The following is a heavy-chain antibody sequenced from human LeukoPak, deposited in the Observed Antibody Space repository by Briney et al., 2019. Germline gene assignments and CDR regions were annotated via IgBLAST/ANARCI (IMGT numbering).Heavy chain of an antibody. V-gene: IGHV3-23*01. Sequence: GGSLRLSCAASGFTFSSYAMSWVRQAPGKGLEWVSAISGSGGSTYYADSVKGRFTISRDNSKNTLYLQMDSLRAEDTAVYYCAKAPNYYDSSGTLSWGQGTLVTVSS. CDR3: AKAPNYYDSSGTLS. J-gene: IGHJ5*02. CDR2: ISGSGGST. CDR1: GFTFSSYA. D-gene: IGHD3-22*01.